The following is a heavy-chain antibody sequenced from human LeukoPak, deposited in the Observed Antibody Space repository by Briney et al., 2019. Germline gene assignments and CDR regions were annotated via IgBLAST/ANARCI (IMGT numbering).Heavy chain of an antibody. J-gene: IGHJ5*02. D-gene: IGHD2-15*01. CDR1: GYTFTSYG. Sequence: ASVKVSCKASGYTFTSYGISWVRQAPGQGLEWMGIIRLDDGRTNYAQKFRGRLTLTSITPTTTVYMDLNSLTYEDTAVYYCARESPGTCYFDTWGQGTLVTVSS. CDR2: IRLDDGRT. V-gene: IGHV1-18*01. CDR3: ARESPGTCYFDT.